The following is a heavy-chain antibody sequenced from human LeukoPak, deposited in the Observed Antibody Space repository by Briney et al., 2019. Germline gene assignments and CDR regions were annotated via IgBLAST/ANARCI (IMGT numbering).Heavy chain of an antibody. CDR2: INHSGST. V-gene: IGHV4-34*01. J-gene: IGHJ4*02. CDR1: GGSFSGYY. Sequence: PSETLSLTCAVYGGSFSGYYWSWIRQPPGKGLEWIGEINHSGSTNYNPSLKSRVTISVDTSKNQFSLKLSSVTAADTAVYYCARRKLRLFLYWGQGTLVTVSS. CDR3: ARRKLRLFLY. D-gene: IGHD5-12*01.